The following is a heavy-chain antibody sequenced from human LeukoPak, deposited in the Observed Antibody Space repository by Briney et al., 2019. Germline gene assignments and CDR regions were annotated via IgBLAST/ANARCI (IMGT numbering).Heavy chain of an antibody. CDR2: INGDESST. CDR1: GFTFSNYW. V-gene: IGHV3-74*01. J-gene: IGHJ5*02. Sequence: PGVSLRLSCVASGFTFSNYWMHWVRQARGKGLVWVSRINGDESSTNYVDSVKGRFTISRDNAKNTLYLQMNSLRAEDTAVYYCARSRGAVRTILENWFDPWGQGTLVTVSS. CDR3: ARSRGAVRTILENWFDP. D-gene: IGHD6-6*01.